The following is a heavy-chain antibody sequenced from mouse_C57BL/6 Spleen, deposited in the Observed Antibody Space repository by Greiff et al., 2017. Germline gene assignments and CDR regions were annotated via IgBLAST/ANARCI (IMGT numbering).Heavy chain of an antibody. D-gene: IGHD3-2*02. CDR1: GYTFTSYW. V-gene: IGHV1-55*01. J-gene: IGHJ3*01. Sequence: QVQLQQPGAELVKPGASVKMSCKASGYTFTSYWITWVKQRPGQGLEWIGDIYPGSGSTNYNEKIKSKATLTVDTSSSTAHMQLSSLTSEDSAGYYCARSRPDSSGYFAYWGQGTLVTVSA. CDR3: ARSRPDSSGYFAY. CDR2: IYPGSGST.